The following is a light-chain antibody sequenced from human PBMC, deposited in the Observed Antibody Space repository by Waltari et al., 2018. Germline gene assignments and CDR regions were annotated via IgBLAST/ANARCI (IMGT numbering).Light chain of an antibody. CDR3: QQYDGEVVT. CDR1: QRGTHIS. V-gene: IGKV3-20*01. J-gene: IGKJ4*01. CDR2: GTS. Sequence: SRQRGTHISVNWYRQKLGQAPKLLIYGTSSRATGIPDRFSGSGSGTDFTLTISRLEPEDFAVYYCQQYDGEVVTFGGGTKVEI.